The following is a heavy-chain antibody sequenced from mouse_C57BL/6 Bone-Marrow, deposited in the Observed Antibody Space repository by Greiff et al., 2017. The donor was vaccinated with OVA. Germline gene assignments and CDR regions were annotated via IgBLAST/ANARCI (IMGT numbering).Heavy chain of an antibody. CDR2: IDPSDSYT. J-gene: IGHJ3*01. CDR1: GYTFTSYW. Sequence: QVQLKQPGAELVMPGASVKLSCKASGYTFTSYWMHWVKQRPGQGLEWIGEIDPSDSYTNYNQKFKGKSTLTVDKSSSTAYMQLSSLTSEDSAVYYCARSTYYGSGYAWFAYWGQGTLVTVSA. CDR3: ARSTYYGSGYAWFAY. D-gene: IGHD1-1*01. V-gene: IGHV1-69*01.